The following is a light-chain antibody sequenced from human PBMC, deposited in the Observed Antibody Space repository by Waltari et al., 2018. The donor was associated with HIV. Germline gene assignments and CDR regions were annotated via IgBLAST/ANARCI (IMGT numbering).Light chain of an antibody. CDR2: EVS. CDR1: SSDVGAYKY. CDR3: SSYTTSTTWV. Sequence: QSALTQPASVSGSPAQSITISCTGTSSDVGAYKYVSWYQQHPGKAPKLIIYEVSNRLSGVSIRFSGAKSGNTASLTISGLQGEDEADYYCSSYTTSTTWVFGGGTKLTVL. J-gene: IGLJ3*02. V-gene: IGLV2-14*03.